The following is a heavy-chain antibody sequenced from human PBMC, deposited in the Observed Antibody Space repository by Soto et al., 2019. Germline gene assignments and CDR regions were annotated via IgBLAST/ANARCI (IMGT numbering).Heavy chain of an antibody. D-gene: IGHD3-22*01. V-gene: IGHV4-4*02. CDR2: VYHSGAT. Sequence: QVQLQESGPGLVRPSGTLSLTCAVSGDSIIGTGWWSWVRQSPGKGLDWIGEVYHSGATNYNPSLKSRVTISVDTSRNQFSLNLGSVTAADTAVYYCVRNGYYSLDVWGQGTTVIVSS. CDR1: GDSIIGTGW. CDR3: VRNGYYSLDV. J-gene: IGHJ6*02.